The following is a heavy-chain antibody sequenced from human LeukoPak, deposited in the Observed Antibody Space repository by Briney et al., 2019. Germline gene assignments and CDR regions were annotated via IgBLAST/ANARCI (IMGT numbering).Heavy chain of an antibody. CDR1: GFSFSSYS. CDR3: ARDPRGEYCTNGVCSKTTPQIFQH. J-gene: IGHJ1*01. Sequence: PGGSLRLSCAASGFSFSSYSMNWVRQAPGKGLEWVSSISSSSSYIYYADSVKGRFTISRDNAKNSLYLQMNSLRAEDTAVYYCARDPRGEYCTNGVCSKTTPQIFQHWGQGTLVTVSS. D-gene: IGHD2-8*01. CDR2: ISSSSSYI. V-gene: IGHV3-21*01.